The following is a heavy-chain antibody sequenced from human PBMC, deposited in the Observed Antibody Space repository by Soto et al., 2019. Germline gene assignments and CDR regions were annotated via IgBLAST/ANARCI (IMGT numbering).Heavy chain of an antibody. CDR2: IIPIFGTA. D-gene: IGHD6-13*01. CDR3: ARDRAFRTTGAPYRSPFDP. V-gene: IGHV1-69*01. CDR1: GGTFSSYA. J-gene: IGHJ5*02. Sequence: QVQLVQSGAEVKKPGSSVKVSCKASGGTFSSYAISWVRQAPGQGLEWMGGIIPIFGTANYAQKFQGRVTITADESTGTAYMELSSLRSEDTAVYYCARDRAFRTTGAPYRSPFDPWGQGTLVTVSS.